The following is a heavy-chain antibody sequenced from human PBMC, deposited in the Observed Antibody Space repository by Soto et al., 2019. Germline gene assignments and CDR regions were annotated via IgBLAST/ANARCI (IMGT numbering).Heavy chain of an antibody. CDR1: GGTFSSYA. CDR3: ARDHARGRFVDLRWQWLIDY. J-gene: IGHJ4*02. Sequence: QVQLVQSGAEVKKPGSSVKVSCKASGGTFSSYAISWVRQAPGQGLEWLGGIIPIFGPANYAQKFQGRVTITADKSTSTAYMELSSLRSEDTAMYSCARDHARGRFVDLRWQWLIDYWGRGPLVTVSS. V-gene: IGHV1-69*06. CDR2: IIPIFGPA. D-gene: IGHD6-19*01.